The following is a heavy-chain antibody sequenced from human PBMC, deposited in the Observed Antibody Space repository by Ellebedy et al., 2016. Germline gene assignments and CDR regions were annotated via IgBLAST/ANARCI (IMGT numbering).Heavy chain of an antibody. D-gene: IGHD3-16*01. V-gene: IGHV3-21*01. CDR1: GFTFSSYS. J-gene: IGHJ5*02. CDR2: ITSSATYI. Sequence: GESLKISXVGSGFTFSSYSMNWVRQAPGKGLEWVSSITSSATYIYYADSVKGRFTISRDNAKNSLYLQMNSLRAEDTAVYYCARGVGGTSLNWFDPWGQGTLVTVPS. CDR3: ARGVGGTSLNWFDP.